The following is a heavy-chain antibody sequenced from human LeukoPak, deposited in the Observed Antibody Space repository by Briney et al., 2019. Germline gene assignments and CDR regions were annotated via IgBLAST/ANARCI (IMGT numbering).Heavy chain of an antibody. CDR3: AREPAAADDYYMGV. D-gene: IGHD6-13*01. Sequence: HAGGSLRLSCAASGFTVSSNYMSWVRQAPGKGLECVSVIYSGGSTYYADSVKGRFTISRDNSKNTLYLQMNSLRAEDTAVYYCAREPAAADDYYMGVWGKGTTVTVSS. V-gene: IGHV3-66*02. CDR1: GFTVSSNY. J-gene: IGHJ6*03. CDR2: IYSGGST.